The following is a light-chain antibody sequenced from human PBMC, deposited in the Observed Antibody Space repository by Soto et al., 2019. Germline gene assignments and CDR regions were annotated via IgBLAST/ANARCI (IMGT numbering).Light chain of an antibody. V-gene: IGLV1-44*01. J-gene: IGLJ2*01. CDR3: ATWDDSLNGWV. CDR1: SSNIESNT. Sequence: QSVLTQQPSASGTPGQRVTIACSGGSSNIESNTVNWYQQVPGTAPKLLVYSNNQRPSGVPDRFSGSQAGTSASLAISGLQSEDEADYYCATWDDSLNGWVIGGGTKLTVL. CDR2: SNN.